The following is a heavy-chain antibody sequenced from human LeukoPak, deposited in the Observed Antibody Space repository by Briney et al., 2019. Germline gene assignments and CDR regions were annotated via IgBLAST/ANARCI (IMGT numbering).Heavy chain of an antibody. CDR2: IYHSGST. CDR1: GGSISSGGYS. D-gene: IGHD1-26*01. V-gene: IGHV4-30-2*01. Sequence: PSETLSLTCAVSGGSISSGGYSWSWIRQPPGKGLEWIGYIYHSGSTYYNPSLKSRVTISVDRSKNQFSLKLSSVTAADTAVYYCARCEEEQSPFDYWGQGTLVTVSS. CDR3: ARCEEEQSPFDY. J-gene: IGHJ4*02.